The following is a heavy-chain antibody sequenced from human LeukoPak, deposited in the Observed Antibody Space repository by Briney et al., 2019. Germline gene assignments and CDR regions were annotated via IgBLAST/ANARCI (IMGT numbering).Heavy chain of an antibody. J-gene: IGHJ6*02. V-gene: IGHV3-53*01. D-gene: IGHD6-19*01. Sequence: GGSLRLSCAASGFTVSSNYMSWVRQAPGKGLEWVSVIYSGGSTYYADSVKGRFTISRDNSKNTLYLQMNSLRAEDTAVYYCARDGDSSGWYGMDVWGQGTTVTVSS. CDR2: IYSGGST. CDR3: ARDGDSSGWYGMDV. CDR1: GFTVSSNY.